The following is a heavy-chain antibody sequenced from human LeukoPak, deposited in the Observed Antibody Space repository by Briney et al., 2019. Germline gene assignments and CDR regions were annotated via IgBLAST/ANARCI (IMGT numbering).Heavy chain of an antibody. J-gene: IGHJ4*02. V-gene: IGHV3-30*18. Sequence: GGSLRLSCAASGFTFSSYGMHWVRQAPGNGLEWVAVISYDGSNKYYADSVKGRFTISRDNSKNTLYLQMNSLRAEDTAVYYCAKECGSEGFDYWGQGTLVTVSS. CDR2: ISYDGSNK. CDR3: AKECGSEGFDY. D-gene: IGHD5-12*01. CDR1: GFTFSSYG.